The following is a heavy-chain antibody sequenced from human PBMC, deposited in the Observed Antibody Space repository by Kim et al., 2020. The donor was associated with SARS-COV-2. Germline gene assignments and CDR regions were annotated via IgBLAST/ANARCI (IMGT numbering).Heavy chain of an antibody. CDR3: ARATYFSVGATEGDY. CDR2: ISAYNGNT. D-gene: IGHD1-26*01. CDR1: GYTFTSYG. Sequence: ASVKVSCKASGYTFTSYGISWVRQAPGQGLEWMGWISAYNGNTNYAQKLQGRVTMTTDTSTSTAYMELRSLRSDDTAVYYCARATYFSVGATEGDYWGQGTLVTVSS. J-gene: IGHJ4*02. V-gene: IGHV1-18*01.